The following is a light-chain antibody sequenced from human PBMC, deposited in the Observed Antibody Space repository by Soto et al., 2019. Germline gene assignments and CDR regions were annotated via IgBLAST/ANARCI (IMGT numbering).Light chain of an antibody. Sequence: QSVLTQPASVSGSPGQSITISCTGTSSDVGGYNYVAWYQQHPGKAPKLMIYDVTNWPSGVSNRFSGSKSGNTASLTISGLQAEDEADYYCSSYPTSCTPSYVFGTGTKVTVL. V-gene: IGLV2-14*01. CDR3: SSYPTSCTPSYV. CDR2: DVT. CDR1: SSDVGGYNY. J-gene: IGLJ1*01.